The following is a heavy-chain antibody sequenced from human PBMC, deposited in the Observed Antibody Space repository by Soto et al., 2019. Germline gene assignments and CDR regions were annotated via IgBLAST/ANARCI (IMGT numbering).Heavy chain of an antibody. CDR3: ATHSKGYCSGGSCYPNWYDP. V-gene: IGHV1-8*01. CDR2: MNPNSGNT. J-gene: IGHJ5*02. Sequence: QVQLVQSGAEVKKPGASVKVSCKASGHTFTNYDINWVRQATGQGLEWMGWMNPNSGNTGYAQKFQCRLTLTRNTSISTAYMELSSLRSEDTAVYYCATHSKGYCSGGSCYPNWYDPWGQGTLITVSS. CDR1: GHTFTNYD. D-gene: IGHD2-15*01.